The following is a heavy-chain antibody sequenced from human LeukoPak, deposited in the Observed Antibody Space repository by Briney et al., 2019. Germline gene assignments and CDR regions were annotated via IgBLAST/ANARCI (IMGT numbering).Heavy chain of an antibody. CDR3: AREAYGAFDI. CDR2: ISSSSTYI. J-gene: IGHJ3*02. V-gene: IGHV3-21*01. CDR1: GFTFSSYS. D-gene: IGHD4-17*01. Sequence: GGSLRLSCAASGFTFSSYSMNWVRQAPGKGLEWVSSISSSSTYIYYADSVKGRFTISRDNAKNSLYLQMNSLRADDTAVYYCAREAYGAFDIWGQGTMVTVSS.